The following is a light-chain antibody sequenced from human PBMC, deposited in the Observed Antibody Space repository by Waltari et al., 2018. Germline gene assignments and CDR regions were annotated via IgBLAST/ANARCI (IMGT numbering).Light chain of an antibody. J-gene: IGKJ2*01. CDR2: AAS. CDR3: QQYYSYPRAT. CDR1: QGISSY. Sequence: AIRMTQSPSSFSASTGDRVPITCRASQGISSYLAWYQQKPGKAPKLLIYAASTLQSGVPSRFSGSGSGTDFTLTISCLQSEDFATYYCQQYYSYPRATFGQGTKLEIK. V-gene: IGKV1-8*01.